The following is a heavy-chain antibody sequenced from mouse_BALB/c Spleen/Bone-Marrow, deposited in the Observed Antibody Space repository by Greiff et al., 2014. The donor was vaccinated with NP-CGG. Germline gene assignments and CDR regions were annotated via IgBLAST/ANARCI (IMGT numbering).Heavy chain of an antibody. J-gene: IGHJ4*01. V-gene: IGHV1-14*01. CDR3: ARFGYYGSPYAMDY. Sequence: EVQVVESGPEVVKPGASVKMSCKASGYTFTSYVLHWVKQKPGQGLEWIGYINPDNDGTKYNEKCKGKATLTSVKSSRTAYMELSSLTSEDSTVYYCARFGYYGSPYAMDYWGQGTSVTVSS. CDR2: INPDNDGT. D-gene: IGHD1-1*01. CDR1: GYTFTSYV.